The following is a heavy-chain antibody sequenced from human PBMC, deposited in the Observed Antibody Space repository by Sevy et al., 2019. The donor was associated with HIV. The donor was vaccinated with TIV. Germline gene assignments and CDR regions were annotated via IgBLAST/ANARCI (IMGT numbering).Heavy chain of an antibody. D-gene: IGHD4-17*01. Sequence: GGFLRLSCAASGFTFSSYGMHWVRQAPGKGLEWVAVISYDGSNKYYADSVKGRFTISRDNSKNTLYLQMNSLRAEDTAVYYCAKGSTVTTHAFDIWGQGTMVTVSS. J-gene: IGHJ3*02. CDR1: GFTFSSYG. CDR2: ISYDGSNK. CDR3: AKGSTVTTHAFDI. V-gene: IGHV3-30*18.